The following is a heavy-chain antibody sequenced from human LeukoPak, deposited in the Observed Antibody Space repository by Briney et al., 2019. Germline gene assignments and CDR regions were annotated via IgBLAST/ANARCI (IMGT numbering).Heavy chain of an antibody. CDR3: ASGMTTVTSPFDY. CDR1: GGSISSGGYY. Sequence: SETLSLTCTVSGGSISSGGYYWSWIRQHPGKGLEWIGYIYYSGNTYYNPSLKSRVTISVDTSKNQFSLKLSSVTAADTAVYYCASGMTTVTSPFDYWGQGTPVTVSS. D-gene: IGHD4-17*01. V-gene: IGHV4-31*03. CDR2: IYYSGNT. J-gene: IGHJ4*02.